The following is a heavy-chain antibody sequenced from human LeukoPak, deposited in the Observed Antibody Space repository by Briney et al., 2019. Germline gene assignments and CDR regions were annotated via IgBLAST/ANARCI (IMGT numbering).Heavy chain of an antibody. CDR1: GYTFTAYY. CDR2: INCNSAGT. Sequence: ASVKVSCKASGYTFTAYYIHWVRQAPGQGLEWVGRINCNSAGTNYAQKFRGRVTMTRDTSISTVYMELSSLRSDDTAVYYCAVQTIEANTKGDAFDIWGQGTTVIVSS. D-gene: IGHD2-8*01. CDR3: AVQTIEANTKGDAFDI. J-gene: IGHJ3*02. V-gene: IGHV1-2*06.